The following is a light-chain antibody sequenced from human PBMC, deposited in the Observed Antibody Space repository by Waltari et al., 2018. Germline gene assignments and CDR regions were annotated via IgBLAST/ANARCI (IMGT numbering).Light chain of an antibody. J-gene: IGLJ3*02. V-gene: IGLV1-44*01. CDR1: QSNGADHV. CDR3: ATWDDSPTGRWV. Sequence: QSVLTQPPSASGTPGQRVTISCSGSQSNGADHVVNWYHQVTGTAPKLVMYRNDQRPSGAPDRFSASKSGTSASLAISGLQSEDEGDYYCATWDDSPTGRWVFGGGTRVTVL. CDR2: RND.